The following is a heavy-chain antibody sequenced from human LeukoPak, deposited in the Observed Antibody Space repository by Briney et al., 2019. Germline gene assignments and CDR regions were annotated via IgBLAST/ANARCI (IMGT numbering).Heavy chain of an antibody. CDR2: ISYIGST. D-gene: IGHD4-17*01. J-gene: IGHJ3*02. CDR3: ARELVTVTKGCDI. Sequence: MPSETLSLTCAVSDDSFSSHYWTWIRQPPGKGLEWIGYISYIGSTNYNPSLKSRVTISIDTSKNQFSLKLTSVTAADTSVYYCARELVTVTKGCDIWGQGTMVSVSS. CDR1: DDSFSSHY. V-gene: IGHV4-59*11.